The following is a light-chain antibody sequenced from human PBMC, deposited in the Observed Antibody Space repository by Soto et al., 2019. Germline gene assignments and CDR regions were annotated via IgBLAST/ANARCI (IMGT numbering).Light chain of an antibody. V-gene: IGKV3-11*01. CDR2: HTS. Sequence: EVCLTHSLDTLSLSTGERDTLSCRASQSVTNYIAWYKQRPGQAPRLLIYHTSNRATGVPARFSGSGSGTDFTHTISSLEPEDIARYHCHHRSNWPAFGVGTKVDI. CDR1: QSVTNY. CDR3: HHRSNWPA. J-gene: IGKJ4*01.